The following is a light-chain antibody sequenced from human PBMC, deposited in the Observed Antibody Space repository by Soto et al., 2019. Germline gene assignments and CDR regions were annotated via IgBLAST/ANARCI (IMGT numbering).Light chain of an antibody. J-gene: IGLJ2*01. CDR3: SSYTSSSPLHVV. CDR1: SSDVGGYNY. Sequence: QSALTQPASVSGSPGQSITISCTGTSSDVGGYNYVSWYQQHPGKAPKLMIYDVSNRPSGVSNRFPGSKSGNTASLTISGLQAEDEADYYCSSYTSSSPLHVVFGGGTKLTVL. V-gene: IGLV2-14*01. CDR2: DVS.